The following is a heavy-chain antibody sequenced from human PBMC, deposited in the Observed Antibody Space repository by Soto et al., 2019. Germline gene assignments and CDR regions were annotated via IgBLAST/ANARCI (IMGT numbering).Heavy chain of an antibody. Sequence: SVKVSCKASGGTFSNYAINWVRQAPGQGLEWMGGIIPIFGTAIYAQTFQGRVTITADESTSTAYMELSSLRSEDTAVYFCARGGQWDFLSDYWGQGTLVTVSS. CDR3: ARGGQWDFLSDY. J-gene: IGHJ4*02. CDR2: IIPIFGTA. V-gene: IGHV1-69*13. D-gene: IGHD1-26*01. CDR1: GGTFSNYA.